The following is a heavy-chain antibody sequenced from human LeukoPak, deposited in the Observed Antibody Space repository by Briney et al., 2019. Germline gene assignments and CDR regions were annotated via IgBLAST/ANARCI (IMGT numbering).Heavy chain of an antibody. CDR2: ISGSGGST. Sequence: GGSLRLSCAPSGFTFSNYAMSWVRQAPGKGLEWVSAISGSGGSTYYADSVKGRFTISRDNANNTLYLQMNSLRPEDTAVYYCAKSGNCDYGFYIFDYWGQGTLVTVSS. D-gene: IGHD4-17*01. CDR3: AKSGNCDYGFYIFDY. J-gene: IGHJ4*02. V-gene: IGHV3-23*01. CDR1: GFTFSNYA.